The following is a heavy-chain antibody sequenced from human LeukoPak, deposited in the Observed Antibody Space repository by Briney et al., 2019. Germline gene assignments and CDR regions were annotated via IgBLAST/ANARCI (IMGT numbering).Heavy chain of an antibody. CDR2: IYSGGST. CDR1: GFTVRSNY. V-gene: IGHV3-53*01. Sequence: GGSLRLSCAASGFTVRSNYMSWVRQAPGKGLEWVSVIYSGGSTYYADSVKGRFTISSDNSKNTLYLQMNSLRAEDTAVYYCARGTKYYYYGMDVWGQGTTVTVSS. CDR3: ARGTKYYYYGMDV. J-gene: IGHJ6*02.